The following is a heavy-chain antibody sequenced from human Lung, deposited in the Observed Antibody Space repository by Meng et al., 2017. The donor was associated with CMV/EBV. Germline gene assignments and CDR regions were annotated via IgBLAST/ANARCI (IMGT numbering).Heavy chain of an antibody. J-gene: IGHJ4*02. D-gene: IGHD3-3*01. V-gene: IGHV7-4-1*02. CDR2: INTNTGNP. Sequence: QLQLVQPGSELKKPEASVNVSCKASGYTFTSYDMNWVRHAPGQGLEWMGWINTNTGNPTYAQDFTGRYVFSLDTSFRTAYLQISSLKAEDTAVYYCARVAPSGYRYFDYWGQGTLVTVSS. CDR1: GYTFTSYD. CDR3: ARVAPSGYRYFDY.